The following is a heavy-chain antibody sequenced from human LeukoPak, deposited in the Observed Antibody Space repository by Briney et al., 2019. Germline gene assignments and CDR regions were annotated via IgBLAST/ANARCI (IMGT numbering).Heavy chain of an antibody. CDR1: GGSISSGDHY. J-gene: IGHJ4*02. Sequence: PSQTLSLTCTVSGGSISSGDHYWSWVRQPPGKGLEWIWYIYYSGSTYYNPSLKSRVTISVDTSKHQFSLKLSSVTAADTAVYYCASYGGNFSFDYWGQGTLVTVSS. CDR3: ASYGGNFSFDY. D-gene: IGHD4-23*01. V-gene: IGHV4-30-4*01. CDR2: IYYSGST.